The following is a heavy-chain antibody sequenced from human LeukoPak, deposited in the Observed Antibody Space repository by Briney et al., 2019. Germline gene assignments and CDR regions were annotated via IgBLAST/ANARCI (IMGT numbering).Heavy chain of an antibody. CDR1: GGSISSYY. V-gene: IGHV4-4*07. Sequence: SETLSLTCTVSGGSISSYYWSWIRQPAGKGLEWIGRIYTNRGTNYNPSLKSRVTMSVDTSENQFSLKLSSVTAADTAVYYCARARSASEYSTSSELDYWGQGTLVTVSS. J-gene: IGHJ4*02. D-gene: IGHD6-6*01. CDR2: IYTNRGT. CDR3: ARARSASEYSTSSELDY.